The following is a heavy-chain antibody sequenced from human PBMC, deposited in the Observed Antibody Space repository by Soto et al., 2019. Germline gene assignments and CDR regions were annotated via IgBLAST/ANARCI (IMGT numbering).Heavy chain of an antibody. V-gene: IGHV4-4*07. D-gene: IGHD6-13*01. Sequence: SETLSLTCTVSGAFISGYYWSWIRQPAGKGLEWIGRIYASGNTKYSPSLRSRATMSVDTSNKQFSLKLNSVTAADTAVYYCARESTVAGTDNWFDSWGRGTLVTVSS. CDR1: GAFISGYY. CDR2: IYASGNT. CDR3: ARESTVAGTDNWFDS. J-gene: IGHJ5*01.